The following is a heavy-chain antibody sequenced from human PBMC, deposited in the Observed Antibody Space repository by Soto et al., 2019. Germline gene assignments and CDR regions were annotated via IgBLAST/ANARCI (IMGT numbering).Heavy chain of an antibody. CDR3: ARRWGGVIDI. CDR1: GGSISSYY. D-gene: IGHD1-26*01. CDR2: IYYSGST. J-gene: IGHJ3*02. Sequence: PSEALSVTCTVSGGSISSYYWSWSRQPPGKGLEWIGYIYYSGSTNYNPSLKSRVTISVDTSKNQFSLKLSSVTAADTAGYDCARRWGGVIDIRGQGTMVTISS. V-gene: IGHV4-59*08.